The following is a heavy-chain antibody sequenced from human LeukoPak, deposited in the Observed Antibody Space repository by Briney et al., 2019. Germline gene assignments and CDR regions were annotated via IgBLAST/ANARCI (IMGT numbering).Heavy chain of an antibody. D-gene: IGHD3-3*01. Sequence: VASVKVSCKASGYTFTSYDINWVRQAPGQGLEWMGWMNPNSGNTGYAQKFQGRVTITRNTSISTAYMELSSLRSEDTAVYYCARGPYYDFWSGSGYYYYYMDVWGKGTTVTVSS. CDR1: GYTFTSYD. V-gene: IGHV1-8*03. CDR2: MNPNSGNT. CDR3: ARGPYYDFWSGSGYYYYYMDV. J-gene: IGHJ6*03.